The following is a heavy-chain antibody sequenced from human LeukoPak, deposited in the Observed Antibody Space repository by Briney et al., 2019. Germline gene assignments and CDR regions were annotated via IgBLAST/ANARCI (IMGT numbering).Heavy chain of an antibody. J-gene: IGHJ6*02. CDR2: INAGNGNT. Sequence: ASVTVSCKASGYTFTSYAMHWVRQAPGQRLEWMGWINAGNGNTKYSQKFQGRVTITRDTSASTAYMELSSLRSEDTAVYYCARDSSGWYGYYYGMDVWGQGTTVTVSS. D-gene: IGHD6-19*01. CDR1: GYTFTSYA. V-gene: IGHV1-3*01. CDR3: ARDSSGWYGYYYGMDV.